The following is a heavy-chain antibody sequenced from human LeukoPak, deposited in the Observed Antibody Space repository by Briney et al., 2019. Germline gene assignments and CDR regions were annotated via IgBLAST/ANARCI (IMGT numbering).Heavy chain of an antibody. J-gene: IGHJ4*02. CDR3: ASFHCGGDRYDY. Sequence: SETLSLTCAVSGYSISSGYYWGWIRQPPGKGLEWIGSIYHSGSTYYNPSLKSRVTISVDTSKNQFSLKLSSVTAADTAVYYCASFHCGGDRYDYWGQGTLVTVSS. CDR1: GYSISSGYY. CDR2: IYHSGST. D-gene: IGHD2-21*01. V-gene: IGHV4-38-2*01.